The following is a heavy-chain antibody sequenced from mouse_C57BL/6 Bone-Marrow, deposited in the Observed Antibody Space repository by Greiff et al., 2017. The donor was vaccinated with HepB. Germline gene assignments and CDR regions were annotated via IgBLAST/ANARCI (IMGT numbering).Heavy chain of an antibody. D-gene: IGHD1-1*01. J-gene: IGHJ1*03. CDR3: ARNGSSYSYWYFDV. V-gene: IGHV1-82*01. Sequence: VKLLESGPELVKPGASVKISCKASGYAFSSSWMNWVKQRPGKGLEWIGRIYPGDGDTNYNGKFKGKATLTADKSSSTAYMQLSSLTSEDSAVYFCARNGSSYSYWYFDVWGTGTTVTVSS. CDR2: IYPGDGDT. CDR1: GYAFSSSW.